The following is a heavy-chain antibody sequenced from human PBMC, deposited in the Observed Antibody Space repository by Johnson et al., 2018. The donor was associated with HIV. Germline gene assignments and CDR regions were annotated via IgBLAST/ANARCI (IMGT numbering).Heavy chain of an antibody. CDR1: GFTVSSNY. D-gene: IGHD3-22*01. CDR3: ATVVVITQDAFDI. V-gene: IGHV3-13*01. Sequence: VQLVESGGGLVQPGGSLRLSCAASGFTVSSNYMTWVRQAPGKGLEWVSVIGTAGDTYYPGSVKGRFTISRENAKNSLYLQMNSLKIEDTAVYYCATVVVITQDAFDIWGQGTMVTVSS. J-gene: IGHJ3*02. CDR2: IGTAGDT.